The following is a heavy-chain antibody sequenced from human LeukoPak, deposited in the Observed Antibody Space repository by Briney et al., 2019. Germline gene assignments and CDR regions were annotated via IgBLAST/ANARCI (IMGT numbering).Heavy chain of an antibody. Sequence: GGSLRLSCAASGFTFSSYSMNWVRQAPGKGLEWVSYISSSSSTIYYADSVKGRFTISRDNAKNSLYLQMNSLRAEDTAVYYCARDQGYCSSTSCYTDYYYMDVWGKGTTVTVSS. CDR1: GFTFSSYS. CDR2: ISSSSSTI. J-gene: IGHJ6*03. V-gene: IGHV3-48*01. D-gene: IGHD2-2*02. CDR3: ARDQGYCSSTSCYTDYYYMDV.